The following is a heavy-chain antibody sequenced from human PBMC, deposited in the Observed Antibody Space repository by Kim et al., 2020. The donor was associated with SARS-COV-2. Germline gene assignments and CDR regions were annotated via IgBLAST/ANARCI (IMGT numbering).Heavy chain of an antibody. D-gene: IGHD6-19*01. Sequence: SETLSLTCAVYGGSFSGYYWSWIRQPPGKGLEWIGEINHSGSTNYNPSLKSRVTISVDTSKNQFSLKLSSVTAADTAVYYCARGKKQWLDKIKTSDFDYWGQGTLVTVSS. CDR3: ARGKKQWLDKIKTSDFDY. CDR1: GGSFSGYY. J-gene: IGHJ4*02. V-gene: IGHV4-34*01. CDR2: INHSGST.